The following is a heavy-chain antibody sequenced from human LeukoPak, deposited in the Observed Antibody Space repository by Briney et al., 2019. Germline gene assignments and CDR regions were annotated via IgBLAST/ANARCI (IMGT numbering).Heavy chain of an antibody. Sequence: SQTLSLTCTVSGGSISSGDYYWSWIRQPPGKGLEWIGYIYYSGSTYYNPSLKSRVTIPVDTSKNQFSLKLSSVTAADTAVYYCARGDDYYGSVYGMDVWGKGTTVTVSS. CDR1: GGSISSGDYY. CDR2: IYYSGST. J-gene: IGHJ6*04. V-gene: IGHV4-30-4*01. D-gene: IGHD3-10*01. CDR3: ARGDDYYGSVYGMDV.